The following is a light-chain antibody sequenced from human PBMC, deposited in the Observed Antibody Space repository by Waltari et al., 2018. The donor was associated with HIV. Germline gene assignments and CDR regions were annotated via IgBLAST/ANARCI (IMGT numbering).Light chain of an antibody. CDR2: EVS. V-gene: IGLV2-14*01. CDR3: CSYASSTTLDV. J-gene: IGLJ2*01. Sequence: QSALTQPASVSGSPGQSIAISCTGPSSDVGGYNSVSWYQQHPDKAPKLLIYEVSNRPSGISNRFSGSKSGNTASLTISGLQAEDEADYYCCSYASSTTLDVFGGGTKLTVL. CDR1: SSDVGGYNS.